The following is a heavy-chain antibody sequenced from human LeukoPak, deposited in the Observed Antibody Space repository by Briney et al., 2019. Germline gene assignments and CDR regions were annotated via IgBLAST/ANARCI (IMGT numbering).Heavy chain of an antibody. D-gene: IGHD1-26*01. V-gene: IGHV4-61*02. CDR1: GGSISSGSYY. J-gene: IGHJ3*02. CDR3: ASANGIVGATTGRGAFDI. Sequence: SETLSLTCTVSGGSISSGSYYWSWIRQPAGKGLEWIGRIYTSGSTNYNPSLKSRVTISVDTSKNQFPLKLSSVTAADTAVYYCASANGIVGATTGRGAFDIWGQGTMVTVSS. CDR2: IYTSGST.